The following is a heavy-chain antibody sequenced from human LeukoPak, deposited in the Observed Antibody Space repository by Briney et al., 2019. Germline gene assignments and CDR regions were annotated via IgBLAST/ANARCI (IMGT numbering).Heavy chain of an antibody. Sequence: ASVKVSCRASGYTFTGYYMHWVRQAPGQGLEWMGWINPNSGGTNYAQKFQGRVTMTRDTSISTAYMELSRLRSDDTAVYYCARGLVGANPFDYWGQGTLVTVSS. V-gene: IGHV1-2*02. CDR1: GYTFTGYY. CDR3: ARGLVGANPFDY. D-gene: IGHD1-26*01. J-gene: IGHJ4*02. CDR2: INPNSGGT.